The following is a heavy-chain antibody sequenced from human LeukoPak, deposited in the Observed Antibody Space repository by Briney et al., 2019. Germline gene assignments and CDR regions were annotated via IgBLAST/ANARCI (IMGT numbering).Heavy chain of an antibody. CDR2: ISYDGSNK. Sequence: GRSLRLSCAASGFTFSSYGMHWVRQAPGKGLEWVAVISYDGSNKYYADSVKGRFTISRDNSKNTLYLQMNSLRAEDTAAYYCAKDARDYGDYSAGFDYWGQGTLVTVSS. CDR1: GFTFSSYG. V-gene: IGHV3-30*18. CDR3: AKDARDYGDYSAGFDY. J-gene: IGHJ4*02. D-gene: IGHD4-17*01.